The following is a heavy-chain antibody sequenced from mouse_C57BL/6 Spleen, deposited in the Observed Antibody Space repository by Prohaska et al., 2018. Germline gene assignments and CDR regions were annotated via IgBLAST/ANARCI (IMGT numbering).Heavy chain of an antibody. V-gene: IGHV1-26*01. D-gene: IGHD2-4*01. J-gene: IGHJ2*01. CDR2: INPNNGGT. CDR1: GYTFTDYY. CDR3: ARSDYGFDY. Sequence: EVQLQQSGPELVKPGASVKISCKASGYTFTDYYMNWVKQSHGKSLEWIGDINPNNGGTSYNQKFKGKATLTVDKSSSTAYMELRSLTSEDSAVYYCARSDYGFDYWGQGTTLTVSS.